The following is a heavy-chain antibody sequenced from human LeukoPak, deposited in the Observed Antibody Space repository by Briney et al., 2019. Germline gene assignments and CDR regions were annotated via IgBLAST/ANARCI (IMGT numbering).Heavy chain of an antibody. CDR1: GFPFNTYA. D-gene: IGHD2-2*02. V-gene: IGHV3-23*01. Sequence: PGGSLRLSCAASGFPFNTYAMSWGRQAPGKGLEWVSSISDSGGSTSYADSVKGRFTISRDNSKNTLYLQMNSLRAEDTAVYHCAKAGCSRTTCYTNFWGQGMLVTVSS. J-gene: IGHJ4*02. CDR3: AKAGCSRTTCYTNF. CDR2: ISDSGGST.